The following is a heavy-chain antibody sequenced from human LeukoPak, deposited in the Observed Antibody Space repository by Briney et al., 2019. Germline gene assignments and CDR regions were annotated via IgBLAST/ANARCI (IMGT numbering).Heavy chain of an antibody. CDR2: ISAYNGNT. Sequence: ASEKISCKASGYTFSTDSISCVRQAPGQGLEWRGWISAYNGNTNYAQKLHGTGTMTTDTSTSTTYMELRSLRSDDTAVYYCAREDDCNWFDPWGQGTLVTVSS. V-gene: IGHV1-18*01. D-gene: IGHD2-21*01. CDR1: GYTFSTDS. J-gene: IGHJ5*02. CDR3: AREDDCNWFDP.